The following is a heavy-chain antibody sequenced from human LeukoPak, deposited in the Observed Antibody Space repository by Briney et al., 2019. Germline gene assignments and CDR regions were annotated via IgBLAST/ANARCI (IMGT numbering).Heavy chain of an antibody. V-gene: IGHV3-33*06. CDR1: GFTFSRYA. Sequence: GGSLRLSWAAPGFTFSRYAMHWVRKAPGKVLECVAIIWYDGSNKYYAASVKGRFTISRDNSKSTLYLQVNSLRAEDTAVYYCAKGGYSSSWYGDYWGQGTLVTVSS. CDR3: AKGGYSSSWYGDY. J-gene: IGHJ4*02. CDR2: IWYDGSNK. D-gene: IGHD6-13*01.